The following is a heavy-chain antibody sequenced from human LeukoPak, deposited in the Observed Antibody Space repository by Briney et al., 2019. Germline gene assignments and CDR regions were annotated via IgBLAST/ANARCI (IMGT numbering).Heavy chain of an antibody. CDR1: GFTFSSYA. CDR3: VRDGGYCSNTDCYSFDY. D-gene: IGHD2-2*01. CDR2: INWNSDSI. V-gene: IGHV3-20*04. Sequence: GGSLRLSCAASGFTFSSYAMSCVRQVPGKGLEWVSGINWNSDSINYVESVRGRFTISRDNAKNSLYLQMNSLRAEDTAFYYCVRDGGYCSNTDCYSFDYWGQGIAVTVSS. J-gene: IGHJ4*02.